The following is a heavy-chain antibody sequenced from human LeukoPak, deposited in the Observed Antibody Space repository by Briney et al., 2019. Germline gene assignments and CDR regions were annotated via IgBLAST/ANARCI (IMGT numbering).Heavy chain of an antibody. CDR3: ARLGPAMIVAIDY. CDR1: GGSISSYY. CDR2: IYYSGST. J-gene: IGHJ4*02. V-gene: IGHV4-59*08. D-gene: IGHD3-22*01. Sequence: SETLSLTCTVSGGSISSYYWSWIRQPPGKGLEWIGYIYYSGSTNYNPSLKSRVTISVDTSKNQFSLKLSSVTAADTAVYYCARLGPAMIVAIDYWGQGTLVTVSS.